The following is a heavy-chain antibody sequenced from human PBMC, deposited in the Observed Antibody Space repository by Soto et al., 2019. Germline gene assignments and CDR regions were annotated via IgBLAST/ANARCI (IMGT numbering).Heavy chain of an antibody. J-gene: IGHJ5*02. CDR3: VRDGTKTLRDWFDP. V-gene: IGHV4-4*07. CDR2: IYATGTT. Sequence: SETLSLTCTVSGASISGFYWSWIRKSAGKGLEWIGRIYATGTTDYNPSLKSRVMMSVDTSKKQFSLKLRSVTAADMAVYYCVRDGTKTLRDWFDPWGQGXSVTVSS. D-gene: IGHD1-1*01. CDR1: GASISGFY.